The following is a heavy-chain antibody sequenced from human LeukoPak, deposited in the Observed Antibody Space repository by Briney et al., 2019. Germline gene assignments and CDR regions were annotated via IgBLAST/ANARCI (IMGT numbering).Heavy chain of an antibody. J-gene: IGHJ5*02. D-gene: IGHD3-10*01. CDR2: IYYSGST. CDR1: GGSISSYY. V-gene: IGHV4-59*05. Sequence: SETLSLTCTVSGGSISSYYWSWIRQPPGKGLEWIGSIYYSGSTYYNPSLKSRVTISVDTSKNQFSLKLSSVTAADTAVYYCARLPRSAWFDPWGQGTLVTVSS. CDR3: ARLPRSAWFDP.